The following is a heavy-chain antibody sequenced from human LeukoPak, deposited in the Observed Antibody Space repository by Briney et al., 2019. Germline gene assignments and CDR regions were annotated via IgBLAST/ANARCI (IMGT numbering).Heavy chain of an antibody. CDR3: AKDPYYYDSSGYYYPDY. V-gene: IGHV3-43*02. J-gene: IGHJ4*02. Sequence: GGSLRLSCAASGFTFDDYAMHWVRQAPGKGLEWVSLISGDGGSTYYADSVKGRFTISRDNSKNSLYLQMNSLSTEDTALYYCAKDPYYYDSSGYYYPDYWGQGTLVTVSS. CDR1: GFTFDDYA. CDR2: ISGDGGST. D-gene: IGHD3-22*01.